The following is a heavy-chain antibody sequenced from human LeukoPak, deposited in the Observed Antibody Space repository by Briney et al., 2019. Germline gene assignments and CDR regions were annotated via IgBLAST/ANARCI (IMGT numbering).Heavy chain of an antibody. V-gene: IGHV1-69*05. J-gene: IGHJ4*02. D-gene: IGHD2-21*02. CDR2: IIPISGTA. Sequence: SVKVSCKASGGTFSSYAISWVRQAPGQGLEWMGGIIPISGTANYAQKFQGRVTITTDEFTSTAYMELSSLISEDTAVYYCARAYCGGDCYNYFDYWGQGTLVPVSA. CDR1: GGTFSSYA. CDR3: ARAYCGGDCYNYFDY.